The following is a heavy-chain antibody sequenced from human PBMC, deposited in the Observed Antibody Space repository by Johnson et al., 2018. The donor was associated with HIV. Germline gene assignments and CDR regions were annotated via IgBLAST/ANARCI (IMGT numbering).Heavy chain of an antibody. CDR3: AKDHWVVGSWQAFDS. CDR1: GFTFSNAW. CDR2: IAFSGNI. Sequence: VQLVESGGGLVKPGGSLRLSCAASGFTFSNAWMSWVRQAPGKGLEWVSGIAFSGNINQPESVKGRFTISRDNVKGFLYLQMNSLTAADTAVYYCAKDHWVVGSWQAFDSWGQGTMVTVSS. J-gene: IGHJ3*02. V-gene: IGHV3-69-1*01. D-gene: IGHD6-13*01.